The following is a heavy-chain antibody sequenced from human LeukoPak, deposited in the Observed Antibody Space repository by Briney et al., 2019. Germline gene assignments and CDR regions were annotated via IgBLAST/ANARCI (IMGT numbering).Heavy chain of an antibody. V-gene: IGHV4-34*01. CDR3: ARGQNLWFGELFRPTNWLDP. CDR1: GGSFSGYY. CDR2: INHSGST. Sequence: PSETLSLTCAVYGGSFSGYYWSWIRQPPGKGLEWIGEINHSGSTNYNPSLKSRVTISVDTSKNQFSLQLNSVTPEDTAVYYCARGQNLWFGELFRPTNWLDPWGQGTLVTVSS. J-gene: IGHJ5*02. D-gene: IGHD3-10*01.